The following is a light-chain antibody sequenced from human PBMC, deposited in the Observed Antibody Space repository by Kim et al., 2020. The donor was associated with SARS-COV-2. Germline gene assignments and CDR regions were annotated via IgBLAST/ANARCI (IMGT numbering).Light chain of an antibody. Sequence: VSPGERATLSCRASQSVSSNLAWYQQKPGQAPRLLIYGASTRATGIPARFSGSGSGTEFTLTISSLQSEDFAVYYCQQYNNWPFTIGPGTKVDIK. J-gene: IGKJ3*01. CDR1: QSVSSN. CDR3: QQYNNWPFT. CDR2: GAS. V-gene: IGKV3-15*01.